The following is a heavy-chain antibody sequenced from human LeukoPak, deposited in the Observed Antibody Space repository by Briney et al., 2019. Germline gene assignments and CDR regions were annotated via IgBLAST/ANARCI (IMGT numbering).Heavy chain of an antibody. V-gene: IGHV5-51*01. D-gene: IGHD3-10*01. CDR1: GYSFTSYW. CDR2: IYPGDSDT. Sequence: GESLKISCKGSGYSFTSYWIGWVRQMPGKGLEWMGIIYPGDSDTRYSPSFQGQVTISADKSISTAYLQWSSLKASDTAMYYCARHLSPGSNYYHGMDVWGQGTTVTVSS. J-gene: IGHJ6*02. CDR3: ARHLSPGSNYYHGMDV.